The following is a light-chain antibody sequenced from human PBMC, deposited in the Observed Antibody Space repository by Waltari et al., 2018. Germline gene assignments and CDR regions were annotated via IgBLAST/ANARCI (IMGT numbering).Light chain of an antibody. V-gene: IGKV3-20*01. J-gene: IGKJ1*01. CDR1: ERVSRA. CDR2: GAS. CDR3: QHYLRLPVT. Sequence: EIVLTQSPGTLSLSVGERATVYFRASERVSRALAWYQQKPGQAPRLLIYGASTRATGIPDRFSGSGSGTDFSLTISRLEPDDFAVYYCQHYLRLPVTFGQGTTVEI.